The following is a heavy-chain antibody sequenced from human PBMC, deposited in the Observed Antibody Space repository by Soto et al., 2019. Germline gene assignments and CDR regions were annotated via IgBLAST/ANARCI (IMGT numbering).Heavy chain of an antibody. J-gene: IGHJ4*01. V-gene: IGHV1-69*01. CDR2: IIPIFGTA. CDR3: AREGNYYDSSGYYPPGY. D-gene: IGHD3-22*01. CDR1: GGTFSSYA. Sequence: QVQLVQSGAEVKKPGSSVKVSCKASGGTFSSYAISWVRQAPGQGLEWMGGIIPIFGTANYAQKFQGRVTITADESTSTAYMELRSLRSEVTAVYYCAREGNYYDSSGYYPPGYWGHGSLVTVSS.